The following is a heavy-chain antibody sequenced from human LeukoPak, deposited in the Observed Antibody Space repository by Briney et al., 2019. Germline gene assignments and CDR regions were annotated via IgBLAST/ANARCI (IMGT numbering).Heavy chain of an antibody. CDR1: GFTFSSYA. J-gene: IGHJ4*02. Sequence: GGSLRLSCAASGFTFSSYAMHWVRQAPGKGLEWVSSISTSSIYIYYADSVKGRFTISRDNAKNSLYLQMNSLRAEDTAVYYCAKIRSVYCSGGSCFEFDYWGQGTLVTVSS. V-gene: IGHV3-21*04. CDR2: ISTSSIYI. D-gene: IGHD2-15*01. CDR3: AKIRSVYCSGGSCFEFDY.